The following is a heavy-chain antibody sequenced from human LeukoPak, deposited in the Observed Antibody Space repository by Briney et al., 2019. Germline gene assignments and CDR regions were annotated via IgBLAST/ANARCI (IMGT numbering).Heavy chain of an antibody. V-gene: IGHV4-39*07. CDR2: IYYSGNT. CDR1: GGSISSSSYY. J-gene: IGHJ5*02. Sequence: SETLSLTCTVSGGSISSSSYYWAWIRQPPGKGLEWIGSIYYSGNTYYKSSLKSRVTIAVDTSKNQFSLKLSSVTAADTAVYYCARDRLWFGETFDPWGQGTLVTVSS. CDR3: ARDRLWFGETFDP. D-gene: IGHD3-10*01.